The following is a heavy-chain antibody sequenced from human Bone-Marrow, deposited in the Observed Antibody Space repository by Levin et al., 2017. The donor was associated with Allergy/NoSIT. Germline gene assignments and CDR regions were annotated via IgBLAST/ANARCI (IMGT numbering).Heavy chain of an antibody. Sequence: ASVKVSCKTSGYTFIGHYIHWVRQAPGQGLEWMGWINPNNADTYSAQNFQGRVSMTRDTSISTAYLNLTSLTSDDTAVYYCARETTVTTDWGQGTLVTVSS. D-gene: IGHD4-17*01. V-gene: IGHV1-2*02. J-gene: IGHJ4*02. CDR2: INPNNADT. CDR1: GYTFIGHY. CDR3: ARETTVTTD.